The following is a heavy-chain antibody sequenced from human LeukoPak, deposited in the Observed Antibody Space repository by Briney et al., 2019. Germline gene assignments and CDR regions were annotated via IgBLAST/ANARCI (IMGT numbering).Heavy chain of an antibody. V-gene: IGHV4-4*02. D-gene: IGHD2-21*02. CDR2: IYYSGST. CDR1: GGSISNTNW. Sequence: PSETLSLTCGVSGGSISNTNWWTWVRQPPGKGLEWIGSIYYSGSTYYNPSLKSRVTISVDTSKNQFSLKLSSVTAADTAVYYCATWVTSGYYALDVWGQGTTVIVSS. CDR3: ATWVTSGYYALDV. J-gene: IGHJ6*02.